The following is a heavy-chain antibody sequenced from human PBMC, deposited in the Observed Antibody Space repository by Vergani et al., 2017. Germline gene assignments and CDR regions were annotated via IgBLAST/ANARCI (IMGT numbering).Heavy chain of an antibody. Sequence: QVQLQESGPGLVKPSQTLSLTCTVSGGSISSGSYYWSWIRQPAGKGLEWIGRIYTSGSTNYNPSLKSRVTISVDTSKNQFSLKLSSVTAADTAVYYCAREIYSKKVLGWFDPWGQGTLVTVSS. V-gene: IGHV4-61*02. CDR1: GGSISSGSYY. D-gene: IGHD5-18*01. CDR2: IYTSGST. J-gene: IGHJ5*02. CDR3: AREIYSKKVLGWFDP.